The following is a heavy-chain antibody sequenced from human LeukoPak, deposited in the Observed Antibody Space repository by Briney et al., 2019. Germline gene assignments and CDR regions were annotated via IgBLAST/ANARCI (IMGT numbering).Heavy chain of an antibody. D-gene: IGHD3-10*01. CDR1: GGSISSGGYY. CDR2: IYHSGST. J-gene: IGHJ3*02. V-gene: IGHV4-30-2*01. CDR3: AREAITMVGGVMPLDAFDI. Sequence: PSETLSLTCTVSGGSISSGGYYWSWIRQPPGKGLEWIGYIYHSGSTYYNPSLKSRVTISVDTSKNQFSLKLSSVTAADTAVYYCAREAITMVGGVMPLDAFDIGGQGKMVTVSS.